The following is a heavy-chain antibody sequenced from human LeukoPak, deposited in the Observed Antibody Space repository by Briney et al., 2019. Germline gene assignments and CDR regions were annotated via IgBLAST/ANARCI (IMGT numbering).Heavy chain of an antibody. J-gene: IGHJ6*02. Sequence: SGGSLRLSCAASGFTFSSYAMSWVRQAPGKGLEWVSAISGSGGSTYYADSVKGRFTISRDNSKNTLYLQMNSLRAEDTAVYYCASTRDGYNPYYYGMDVWGQGTTVTVSS. CDR2: ISGSGGST. D-gene: IGHD5-24*01. V-gene: IGHV3-23*01. CDR1: GFTFSSYA. CDR3: ASTRDGYNPYYYGMDV.